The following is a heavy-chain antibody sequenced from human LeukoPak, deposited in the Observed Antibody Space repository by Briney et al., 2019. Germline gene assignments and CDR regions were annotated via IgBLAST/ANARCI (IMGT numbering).Heavy chain of an antibody. D-gene: IGHD3-10*01. J-gene: IGHJ1*01. CDR2: IYHSGST. CDR3: ASVGVYGSGSSYFQH. Sequence: IPSQTLSLTCAVSGGSINSGGYSWTWIRQPPGKGLEWIGYIYHSGSTYYNPSLKSRVTISIDRSKNQFSLKLSSVTAADTAVYYCASVGVYGSGSSYFQHWGQGTLVTVSS. V-gene: IGHV4-30-2*02. CDR1: GGSINSGGYS.